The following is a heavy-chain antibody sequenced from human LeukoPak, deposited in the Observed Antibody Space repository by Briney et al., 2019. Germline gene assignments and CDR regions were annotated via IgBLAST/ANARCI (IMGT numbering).Heavy chain of an antibody. D-gene: IGHD5-18*01. CDR3: ARDQDVDTAMVTSYYYYYYGMDV. Sequence: GGSLRLSCAASGFTFSSYWMSWVRQAPGKGLEWVANIKQDGSEKYYVDSVKGRFTISRDNAKNSLYPQMNSLRAEDTAVYYCARDQDVDTAMVTSYYYYYYGMDVWGQGTTVTVSS. CDR2: IKQDGSEK. V-gene: IGHV3-7*01. CDR1: GFTFSSYW. J-gene: IGHJ6*02.